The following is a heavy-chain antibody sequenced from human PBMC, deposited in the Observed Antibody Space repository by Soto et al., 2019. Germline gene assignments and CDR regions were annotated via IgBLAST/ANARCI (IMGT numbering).Heavy chain of an antibody. V-gene: IGHV1-46*01. Sequence: QVQLVQSGAEVKKPGASVKVSCKASGYTFTSYYVNWVRQAPGQGFEWMGVIKPSGESGSYAQRFQGIVTMTRDTSTTTVYMELSSLRSEDTAVYYCAREKDPYSTGVNADYWGQGTLVTVSS. CDR2: IKPSGESG. J-gene: IGHJ4*02. D-gene: IGHD2-8*02. CDR1: GYTFTSYY. CDR3: AREKDPYSTGVNADY.